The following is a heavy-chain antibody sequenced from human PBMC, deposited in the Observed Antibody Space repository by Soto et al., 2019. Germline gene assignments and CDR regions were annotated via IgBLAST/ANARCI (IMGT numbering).Heavy chain of an antibody. J-gene: IGHJ6*03. Sequence: PSETLSLTCTVSGGSISSYYWSWIRQPPGKGLEWIGYIYYSGSTNYNPSLKSRVTISVDTSKNQFSLKLSSVTAADTAVYYCTRESDYEAVSYYYNYMDVGGKGT. CDR2: IYYSGST. D-gene: IGHD5-12*01. V-gene: IGHV4-59*12. CDR3: TRESDYEAVSYYYNYMDV. CDR1: GGSISSYY.